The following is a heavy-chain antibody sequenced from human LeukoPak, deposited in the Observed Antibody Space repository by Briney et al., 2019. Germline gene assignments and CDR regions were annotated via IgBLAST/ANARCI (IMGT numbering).Heavy chain of an antibody. D-gene: IGHD5-24*01. CDR2: IYYSGST. CDR1: GGSISSGGHY. Sequence: SETLSLTCTVSGGSISSGGHYWSWIRQHPGKGLEWIGYIYYSGSTYYNPSLKSRVTISVDTSKNQFSLKLSSVTAADTAVYYCARDRRDGYNTDAFDIWGQGTMVTVSS. V-gene: IGHV4-31*03. J-gene: IGHJ3*02. CDR3: ARDRRDGYNTDAFDI.